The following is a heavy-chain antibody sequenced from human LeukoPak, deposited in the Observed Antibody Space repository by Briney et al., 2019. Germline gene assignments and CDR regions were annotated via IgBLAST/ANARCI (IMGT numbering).Heavy chain of an antibody. J-gene: IGHJ3*02. V-gene: IGHV1-2*02. Sequence: WALVKVSCKASGYTFTGYYMHWVRQAPGQGLEWMGWINPNSGGTNYAQKFQGRVTMTRDTSISTAYMELSRLRSDDTAVYYCARTDTAMATDAFDIWGQGTMVTVSS. CDR2: INPNSGGT. CDR3: ARTDTAMATDAFDI. D-gene: IGHD5-18*01. CDR1: GYTFTGYY.